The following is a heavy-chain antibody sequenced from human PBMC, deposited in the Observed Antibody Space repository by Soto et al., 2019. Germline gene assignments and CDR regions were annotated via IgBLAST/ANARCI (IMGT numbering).Heavy chain of an antibody. Sequence: ASVKVSCKASGYTFTSYGISWVRQAPGQGLEWMGWISAYNGNTNYAQKLQGRVTMTTDTSTSTAYMELRSLGSDDTAVYYCARDEVTMVRGDILEHYYYYGMDVWGQGTTVTVSS. D-gene: IGHD3-10*01. V-gene: IGHV1-18*01. J-gene: IGHJ6*02. CDR3: ARDEVTMVRGDILEHYYYYGMDV. CDR2: ISAYNGNT. CDR1: GYTFTSYG.